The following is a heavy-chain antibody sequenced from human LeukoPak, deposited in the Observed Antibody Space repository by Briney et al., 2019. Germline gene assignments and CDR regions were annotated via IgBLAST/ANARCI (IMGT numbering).Heavy chain of an antibody. Sequence: PGGSLRLSCAASGFTFTTYGMHWVRQAPGKGLEWVAVIYYDGSNKFYADSVKGRFTISRDNSKNTLYLQMNSLRAEDTAVYYCARDPDSSGWYVESTNWFDPWGQGTLVTVSS. V-gene: IGHV3-33*01. J-gene: IGHJ5*02. CDR3: ARDPDSSGWYVESTNWFDP. CDR2: IYYDGSNK. CDR1: GFTFTTYG. D-gene: IGHD6-19*01.